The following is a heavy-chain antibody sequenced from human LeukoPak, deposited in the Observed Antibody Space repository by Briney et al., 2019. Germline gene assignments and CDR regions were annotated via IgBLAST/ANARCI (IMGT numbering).Heavy chain of an antibody. J-gene: IGHJ4*02. V-gene: IGHV4-4*07. CDR2: IYSSGSA. Sequence: SETLSLTCTVSGGSISSHYWSWIRQPAGKGLEWIGRIYSSGSANYNPSLKNRVNMSVDTSKNQFSLNLTSVTAADTAVYYCARTWGGDYAHFDYWGQGTLVTVSS. CDR3: ARTWGGDYAHFDY. D-gene: IGHD4-17*01. CDR1: GGSISSHY.